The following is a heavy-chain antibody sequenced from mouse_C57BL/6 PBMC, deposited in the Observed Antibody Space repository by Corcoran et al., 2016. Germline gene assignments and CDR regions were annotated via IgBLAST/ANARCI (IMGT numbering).Heavy chain of an antibody. Sequence: QIPLVQSGPELKKTGEPVKISCKASGYTFTTYGMSWVKQAPAKGLKWMGWINTYSGVPTYADDFKGRFAFSLETSASTAYLQINNLKNEDTDTDVYARSNYWFAYWGQGTLVTVSA. V-gene: IGHV9-3*01. D-gene: IGHD2-5*01. CDR2: INTYSGVP. J-gene: IGHJ3*01. CDR3: ARSNYWFAY. CDR1: GYTFTTYG.